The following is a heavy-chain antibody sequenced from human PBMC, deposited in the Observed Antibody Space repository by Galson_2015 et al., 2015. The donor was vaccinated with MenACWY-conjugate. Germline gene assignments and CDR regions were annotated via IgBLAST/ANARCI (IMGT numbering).Heavy chain of an antibody. CDR1: DGSISSYY. J-gene: IGHJ5*02. Sequence: SETLSLTCTVSDGSISSYYWSWIRQPPGKGLEWIGYIYYSGSTNYNPSLKSRVTISVDTSKNQFSLKLSSVTAADTAVYYCAREGAVAGWFDPWGQGTLVTVSS. D-gene: IGHD6-19*01. V-gene: IGHV4-59*01. CDR2: IYYSGST. CDR3: AREGAVAGWFDP.